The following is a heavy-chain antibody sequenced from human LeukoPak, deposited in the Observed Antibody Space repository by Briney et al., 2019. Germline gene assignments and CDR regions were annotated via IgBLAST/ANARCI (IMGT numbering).Heavy chain of an antibody. J-gene: IGHJ4*02. D-gene: IGHD4-11*01. Sequence: GGSLRLSCATSGFTFSSYAMSWVRQAPGKGLEWVSTISESGGITYSADSVKGRFTISRDNSKNTHYLQMSSLRAEDTGIYYCAKGGHYSFFDYWGQGTLVTVSS. V-gene: IGHV3-23*01. CDR1: GFTFSSYA. CDR3: AKGGHYSFFDY. CDR2: ISESGGIT.